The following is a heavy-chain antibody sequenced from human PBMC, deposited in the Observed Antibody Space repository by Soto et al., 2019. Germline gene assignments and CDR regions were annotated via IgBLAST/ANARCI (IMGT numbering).Heavy chain of an antibody. D-gene: IGHD3-16*01. Sequence: QAHLEQSGAELKRPGASVKVSCKASGYTFSDFDIIWLRQTSGQGPEWMGWMNAKSGDTFFAQRFHDKFNMTWDTSLTTAYMEVGSLTSDHAAIYYCARGNPFNYAGFDVWGQGTTVAVSS. J-gene: IGHJ6*02. V-gene: IGHV1-8*01. CDR3: ARGNPFNYAGFDV. CDR1: GYTFSDFD. CDR2: MNAKSGDT.